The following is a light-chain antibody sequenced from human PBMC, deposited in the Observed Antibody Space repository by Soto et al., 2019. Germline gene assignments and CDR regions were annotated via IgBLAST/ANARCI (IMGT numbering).Light chain of an antibody. V-gene: IGKV3D-20*02. Sequence: EIVLTQSPATLALSPGERATLSCRASRSVSRNYLAWYQQKPGQAPRLLIYEASSRSTGIPDRFSGSASGTDFTLTITNLQPADFATYYCQQYSDFLISFGPGTTVDFK. CDR1: RSVSRNY. CDR3: QQYSDFLIS. CDR2: EAS. J-gene: IGKJ3*01.